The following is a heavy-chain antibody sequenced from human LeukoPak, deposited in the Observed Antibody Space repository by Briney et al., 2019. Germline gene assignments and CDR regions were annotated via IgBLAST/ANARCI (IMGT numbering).Heavy chain of an antibody. Sequence: SETLSLTCTVSRYSIRTTYYWGWIRQIPGKGLEWIGSIYQRATVHYNPSLKSRVTISLDTSKNHFSLNLRSMQASDTAVYYCARAFCVGECFVLHIFFDSWGQGTLVTVSS. CDR3: ARAFCVGECFVLHIFFDS. D-gene: IGHD2-21*01. J-gene: IGHJ4*02. CDR2: IYQRATV. V-gene: IGHV4-38-2*02. CDR1: RYSIRTTYY.